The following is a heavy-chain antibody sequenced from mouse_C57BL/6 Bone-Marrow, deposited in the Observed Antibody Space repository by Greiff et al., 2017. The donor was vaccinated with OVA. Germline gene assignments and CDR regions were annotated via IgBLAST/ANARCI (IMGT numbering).Heavy chain of an antibody. J-gene: IGHJ4*01. CDR1: GFNIKDDY. CDR2: IDPENGDT. D-gene: IGHD2-10*02. V-gene: IGHV14-4*01. CDR3: TVWDYYAMDY. Sequence: EVQLQQSGAELVRPGASVKLSCTASGFNIKDDYMHWVKQRPEQGLEWIGWIDPENGDTEYASKFQGTATITADTSSNTAYLQLSSLTSEYTAVYYCTVWDYYAMDYWGQGTSVTVSS.